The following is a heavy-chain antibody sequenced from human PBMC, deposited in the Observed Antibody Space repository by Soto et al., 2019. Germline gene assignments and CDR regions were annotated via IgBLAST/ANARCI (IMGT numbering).Heavy chain of an antibody. Sequence: TLSLTCAISGDSVSSNSAAWNWIRQSPSRGLEWLGRTYYRSKWYNDYAVSVKSRITINPDTSKNQFSLQLNSVTPEDTAVYYCARGYSSSWYNWFDPWGQGTLVTVSS. V-gene: IGHV6-1*01. J-gene: IGHJ5*02. CDR1: GDSVSSNSAA. CDR3: ARGYSSSWYNWFDP. CDR2: TYYRSKWYN. D-gene: IGHD6-13*01.